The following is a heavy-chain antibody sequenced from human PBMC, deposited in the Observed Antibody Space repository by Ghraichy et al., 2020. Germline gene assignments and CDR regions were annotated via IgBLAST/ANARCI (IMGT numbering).Heavy chain of an antibody. D-gene: IGHD6-13*01. CDR1: GFTFSSYA. Sequence: GGSLRLSCAASGFTFSSYAMSWVRQAPGKGLEWVSAISGSGGSTYYADSVKGRFTISRDNSKNTLYLQMNSLRAEDTAVYYCAKGRYSSSWYPPYFDYWGQGTLVTVSS. V-gene: IGHV3-23*01. CDR3: AKGRYSSSWYPPYFDY. J-gene: IGHJ4*02. CDR2: ISGSGGST.